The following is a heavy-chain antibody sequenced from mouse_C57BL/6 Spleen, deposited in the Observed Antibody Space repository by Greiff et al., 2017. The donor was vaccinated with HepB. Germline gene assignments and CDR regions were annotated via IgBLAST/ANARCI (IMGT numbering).Heavy chain of an antibody. V-gene: IGHV5-9-1*02. D-gene: IGHD1-1*01. CDR1: GFTFSSYA. J-gene: IGHJ1*03. CDR3: TRDRVVATHWYFDV. Sequence: EVKLVESGEGLVKPGGSLKLSCAASGFTFSSYAMSWVRQTPEKRLEWVAYISSGGDYIYYADTVKGRFTISRDNARNTLYLQMSSLKSEDTAMYYCTRDRVVATHWYFDVWGTGTTVTVSS. CDR2: ISSGGDYI.